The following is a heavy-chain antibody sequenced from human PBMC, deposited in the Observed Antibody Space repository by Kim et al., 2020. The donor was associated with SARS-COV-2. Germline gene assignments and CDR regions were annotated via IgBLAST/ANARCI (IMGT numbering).Heavy chain of an antibody. Sequence: GTPTTSPASVKARFPTSRDNAKNTVYLQMNSLGAEDTAVYYCTTAFEYWGQGTLVTVSS. V-gene: IGHV3-74*03. CDR3: TTAFEY. J-gene: IGHJ4*02. CDR2: GTPT.